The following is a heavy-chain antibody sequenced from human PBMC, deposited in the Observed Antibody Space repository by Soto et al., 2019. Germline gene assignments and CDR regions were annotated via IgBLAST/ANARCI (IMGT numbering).Heavy chain of an antibody. CDR2: ISDRANTT. J-gene: IGHJ4*02. CDR1: GFTIXXXX. Sequence: EVQLLESXXXXXQPGGSLRLSCAASGFTIXXXXXYWVRQAPGKXLXWVSGISDRANTTHYADSVKGQFTISRDTSKNNLYLQLNALRADDTAVYYCAKDKPGTTSFDYWGQGTLVTVSS. V-gene: IGHV3-23*01. D-gene: IGHD1-1*01. CDR3: AKDKPGTTSFDY.